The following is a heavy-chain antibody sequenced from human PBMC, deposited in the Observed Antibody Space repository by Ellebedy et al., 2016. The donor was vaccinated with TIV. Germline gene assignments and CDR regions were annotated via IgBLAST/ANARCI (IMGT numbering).Heavy chain of an antibody. CDR1: GFTFSSHG. D-gene: IGHD1-1*01. V-gene: IGHV3-33*01. CDR3: ARDRVSTTQPSHYYYYGMDV. CDR2: IWYDGSNK. J-gene: IGHJ6*02. Sequence: GESLKISCAASGFTFSSHGMHWVRQAPGKGLEWVAVIWYDGSNKSYADSVKGRFTVSRDNSKNALFLQVNSLRAEDTAMYYCARDRVSTTQPSHYYYYGMDVWGQGTTVTVSS.